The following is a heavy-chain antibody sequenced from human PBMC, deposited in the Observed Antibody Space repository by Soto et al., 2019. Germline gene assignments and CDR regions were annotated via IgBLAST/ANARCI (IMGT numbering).Heavy chain of an antibody. J-gene: IGHJ4*02. D-gene: IGHD2-15*01. CDR2: INHSGST. CDR1: GGSFSGYY. Sequence: LSLTCAVYGGSFSGYYWSWIRQPPGKGLEWIGEINHSGSTNYNPSLKSRVTISVDTSKNQFSLKLSSVTAADTAVYYCASCSGGSCYSGGLDYWGQGTLVTVSS. V-gene: IGHV4-34*01. CDR3: ASCSGGSCYSGGLDY.